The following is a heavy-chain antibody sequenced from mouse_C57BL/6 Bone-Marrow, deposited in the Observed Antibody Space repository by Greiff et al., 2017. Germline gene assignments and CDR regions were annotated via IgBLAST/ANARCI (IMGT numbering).Heavy chain of an antibody. CDR1: GYTFTSYW. CDR2: IDPSDSYT. D-gene: IGHD2-4*01. CDR3: ARVGDDDYEVYFDY. J-gene: IGHJ2*01. V-gene: IGHV1-69*01. Sequence: VQLQQPGAELVMPGASVKLSCKASGYTFTSYWMHWVKQRPGQGLEWIGEIDPSDSYTNYNQKFKGKSTLTVDKSSSAACMQLSSLTSEDSAVYYCARVGDDDYEVYFDYWGQGTTLTVSS.